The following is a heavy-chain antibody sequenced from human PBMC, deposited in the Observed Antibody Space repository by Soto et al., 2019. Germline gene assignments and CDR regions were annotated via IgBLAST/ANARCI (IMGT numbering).Heavy chain of an antibody. CDR2: INHSGST. CDR1: GGSFSGYY. Sequence: QVQLQQWGAGLLKPSETLSLTCAVYGGSFSGYYWSWIRQPPGKGLEWIGEINHSGSTNYNPSLKSRVTISVDTSKNQFSLKLSSVTAADTAVYYCARERVQKKYYYGMDVWGQGTTVTVSS. CDR3: ARERVQKKYYYGMDV. J-gene: IGHJ6*02. V-gene: IGHV4-34*01. D-gene: IGHD1-1*01.